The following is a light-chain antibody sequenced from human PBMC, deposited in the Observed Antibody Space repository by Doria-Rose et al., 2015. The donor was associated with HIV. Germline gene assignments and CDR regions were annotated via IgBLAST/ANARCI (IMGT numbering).Light chain of an antibody. CDR2: DGS. CDR3: HQYGTSWT. V-gene: IGKV3-20*01. CDR1: QSFSSTY. J-gene: IGKJ1*01. Sequence: TQSPGTLSLSPGERATLSCRASQSFSSTYLAWYQHKPGQAPSLLIYDGSTRATGIPDRFSAGGYGTDFTLTINRLEPEDFALYYCHQYGTSWTFGQGTKVEI.